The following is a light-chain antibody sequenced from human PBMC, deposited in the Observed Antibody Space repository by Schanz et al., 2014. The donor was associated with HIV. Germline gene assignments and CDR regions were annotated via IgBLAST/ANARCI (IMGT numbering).Light chain of an antibody. CDR1: ESDVGGYNY. Sequence: ALTQPASVSGTPGQSITISCTGSESDVGGYNYVFWHQQHPGKAPKLMIYDVTDRPSGVSNRFSGSKSGNTASLTISGLQSEDEADYYCSSYTSSSTWVFGRGTKLTVL. J-gene: IGLJ3*02. CDR2: DVT. V-gene: IGLV2-14*03. CDR3: SSYTSSSTWV.